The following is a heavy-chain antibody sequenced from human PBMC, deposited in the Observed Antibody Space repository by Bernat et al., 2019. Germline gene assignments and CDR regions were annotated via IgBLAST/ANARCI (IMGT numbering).Heavy chain of an antibody. V-gene: IGHV3-30*02. D-gene: IGHD6-19*01. Sequence: QVHLVESGGGVVQPGGSLRLSCAASGFTFSSFGMHWVRLAPGKGLEWVALIRYDGSKKYYADSVKGQVTISRDNSKNMLYLQMNSLRAEDTAVYYCAKSVYSSDNYGMDVWGQGTTVTVSS. CDR1: GFTFSSFG. CDR2: IRYDGSKK. J-gene: IGHJ6*02. CDR3: AKSVYSSDNYGMDV.